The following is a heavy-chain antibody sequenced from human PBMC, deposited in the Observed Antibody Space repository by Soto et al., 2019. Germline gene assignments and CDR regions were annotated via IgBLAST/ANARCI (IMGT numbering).Heavy chain of an antibody. CDR3: ARDPVVVPAAKVVLGNYFDY. D-gene: IGHD2-2*01. J-gene: IGHJ4*02. CDR2: IWYDGSNK. V-gene: IGHV3-33*01. Sequence: GGSLRLSCAASGFTFSSYGMHWVRQAPGKGLEWVAVIWYDGSNKYYADSVKGRFTISRDNSKNTLYLQMNSLRAEDTAVYYCARDPVVVPAAKVVLGNYFDYWGQGTLVTVSS. CDR1: GFTFSSYG.